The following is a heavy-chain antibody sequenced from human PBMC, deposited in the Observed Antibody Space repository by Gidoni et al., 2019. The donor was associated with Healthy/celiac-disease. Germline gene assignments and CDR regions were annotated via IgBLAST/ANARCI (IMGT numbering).Heavy chain of an antibody. CDR1: GFTLDDYG. D-gene: IGHD3-10*01. CDR2: INWNGGST. J-gene: IGHJ5*02. Sequence: EVQRVESGRAGVRPGRSLGRSCAASGFTLDDYGMSWVRQAPGKGLEWVSGINWNGGSTGYADSVKGRFTISRDNAKNSLYLQMNSLRVEDTALDHCAREGVWFGEFPNWFDPWGQGTLVTVSS. CDR3: AREGVWFGEFPNWFDP. V-gene: IGHV3-20*01.